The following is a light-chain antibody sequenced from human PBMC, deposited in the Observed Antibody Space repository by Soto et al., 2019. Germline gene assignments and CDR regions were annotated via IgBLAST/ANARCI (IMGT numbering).Light chain of an antibody. J-gene: IGLJ2*01. CDR1: SSNIGSNT. V-gene: IGLV1-44*01. CDR3: ATGDNGLTGVV. CDR2: TNN. Sequence: QSVLTQPPSTSGTPGQRVTISCSGRSSNIGSNTVHWYQQIPGTAPKLLIYTNNQRSSGVSDRFSGSKSDTSASLVISGLQSEDEADYYCATGDNGLTGVVFGGGTKLTVL.